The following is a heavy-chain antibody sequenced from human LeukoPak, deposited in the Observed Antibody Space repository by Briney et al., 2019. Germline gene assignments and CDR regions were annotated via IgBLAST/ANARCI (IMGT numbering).Heavy chain of an antibody. V-gene: IGHV4-34*01. CDR3: ASPPYCSSTSCYADYFDY. Sequence: SETLSLTCAVYGGSFSGHYWSWIRQPPGKGLEWIGEINHSGSTNYNPSLKSRVTISVDTSKNQFSLKLSSVTAADTAVYYCASPPYCSSTSCYADYFDYWGQGTLVTVSS. D-gene: IGHD2-2*01. J-gene: IGHJ4*02. CDR1: GGSFSGHY. CDR2: INHSGST.